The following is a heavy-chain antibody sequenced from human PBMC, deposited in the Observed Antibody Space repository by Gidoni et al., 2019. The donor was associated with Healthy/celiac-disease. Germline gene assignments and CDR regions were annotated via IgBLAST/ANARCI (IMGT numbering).Heavy chain of an antibody. CDR1: GFTFSSYG. D-gene: IGHD1-26*01. J-gene: IGHJ2*01. V-gene: IGHV3-33*08. CDR2: IWYDGSKK. Sequence: QVQLVESGGGVVQPGRSLRLSCAASGFTFSSYGMNWVRQAPGKGLEWVAVIWYDGSKKYYADSVKGRFTISRDNSKNTLYLQMNSLRAEDTAVYYCARLRWDWYFDLWGRGTLVTVSS. CDR3: ARLRWDWYFDL.